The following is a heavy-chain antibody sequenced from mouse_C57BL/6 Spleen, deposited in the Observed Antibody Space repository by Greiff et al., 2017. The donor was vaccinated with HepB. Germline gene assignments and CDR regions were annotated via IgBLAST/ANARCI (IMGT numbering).Heavy chain of an antibody. J-gene: IGHJ2*01. CDR2: PNPTNGRT. V-gene: IGHV1S81*02. Sequence: QVQLQQPGADLVKPGLQVKMSGKAFGYPFTSSWRPWVNRGFGQGLEGFAEPNPTNGRTSYNEKFKSKATLIVDNSSSTAYMQLSGPTFEDSAVYYCARIKKIVATYFDYWGQGTTLTVSS. CDR1: GYPFTSSW. D-gene: IGHD1-1*01. CDR3: ARIKKIVATYFDY.